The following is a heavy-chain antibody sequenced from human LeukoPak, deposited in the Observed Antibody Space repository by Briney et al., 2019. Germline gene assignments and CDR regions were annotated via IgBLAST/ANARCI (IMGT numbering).Heavy chain of an antibody. CDR1: GGSISSSNW. D-gene: IGHD6-19*01. CDR2: IYHSGST. V-gene: IGHV4-4*02. J-gene: IGHJ3*02. CDR3: ARDRYKQWGFLAEYGAGYDAFDI. Sequence: SETLSLTCAVSGGSISSSNWWSWVRQPPGKGLEWIGEIYHSGSTNYNPSLKSRVTISVDKSKNQFSLKLSSVTAADTAVYYCARDRYKQWGFLAEYGAGYDAFDIWGQGTMVTVSS.